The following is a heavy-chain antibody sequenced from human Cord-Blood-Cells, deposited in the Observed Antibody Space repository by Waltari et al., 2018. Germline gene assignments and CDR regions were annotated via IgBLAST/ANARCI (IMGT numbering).Heavy chain of an antibody. CDR2: IYYSGST. CDR3: ASPYYDFWSGYYQEAFDI. V-gene: IGHV4-39*01. J-gene: IGHJ3*02. D-gene: IGHD3-3*01. Sequence: QLQLQESGPGLVKPSETLSLTCPVSGGSISSSSYYWGWIRQPPATGLEWIGSIYYSGSTYYNPSLKSRVTISVDTSKNQFSLKLSSVTAADTAVYYCASPYYDFWSGYYQEAFDIWGQGTMVTVSS. CDR1: GGSISSSSYY.